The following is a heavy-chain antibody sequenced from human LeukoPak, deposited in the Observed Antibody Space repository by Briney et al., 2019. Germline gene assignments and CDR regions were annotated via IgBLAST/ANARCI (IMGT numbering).Heavy chain of an antibody. CDR3: PRGTAMVKYYYYGMDV. D-gene: IGHD5-18*01. J-gene: IGHJ6*02. CDR2: IYYSGST. V-gene: IGHV4-30-4*01. Sequence: SETLSLTCTVSGVSISSGDYYWSWIRQPPGKGLEWIGYIYYSGSTYYNPSLKSRVTISVDTSKNQFSLKLSSVTAADTAVYYCPRGTAMVKYYYYGMDVWGQGTTVTVSS. CDR1: GVSISSGDYY.